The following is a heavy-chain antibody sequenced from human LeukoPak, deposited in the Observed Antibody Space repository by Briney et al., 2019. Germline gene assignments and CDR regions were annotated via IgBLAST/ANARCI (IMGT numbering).Heavy chain of an antibody. CDR2: IYHSGST. CDR1: GYSISSGYY. Sequence: SETLSLTCTVSGYSISSGYYWGWIRQPPGKGLEWIGSIYHSGSTNYNPSLKSRVTISVDTSKNQFSLKLSSVTAADTAVYYCASDSRPLTYYDILTGFPGRAFDIWGQGTMVTVSS. CDR3: ASDSRPLTYYDILTGFPGRAFDI. D-gene: IGHD3-9*01. J-gene: IGHJ3*02. V-gene: IGHV4-38-2*02.